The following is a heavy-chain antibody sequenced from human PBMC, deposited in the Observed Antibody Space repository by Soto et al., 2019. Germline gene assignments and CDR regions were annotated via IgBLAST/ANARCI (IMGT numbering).Heavy chain of an antibody. Sequence: GESLKISCKGSGYSFTSYWISWVRQMPGKGLEWMGRIDPSDSYTNYSPSFQGHVTISADKSISTAYLQWSSLKASDTAMYYCARHEYCGGDCYRFDPWGQGTLVTVSS. CDR1: GYSFTSYW. D-gene: IGHD2-21*02. V-gene: IGHV5-10-1*01. CDR2: IDPSDSYT. J-gene: IGHJ5*02. CDR3: ARHEYCGGDCYRFDP.